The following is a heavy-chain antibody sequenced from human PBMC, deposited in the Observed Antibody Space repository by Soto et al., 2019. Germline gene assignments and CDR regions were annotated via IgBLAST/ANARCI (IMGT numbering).Heavy chain of an antibody. V-gene: IGHV3-64*02. J-gene: IGHJ6*02. CDR3: AREIRGGSYYYYYGMDV. D-gene: IGHD1-26*01. Sequence: PGGSLRLSCAASGFTFSSYAMHWVRQAPGKGLEYVSAISSNGGSTYYADSVKGRFTISRDNSKNTLYLQMGSLRAEDMAVYYCAREIRGGSYYYYYGMDVWGQGTTVTVS. CDR1: GFTFSSYA. CDR2: ISSNGGST.